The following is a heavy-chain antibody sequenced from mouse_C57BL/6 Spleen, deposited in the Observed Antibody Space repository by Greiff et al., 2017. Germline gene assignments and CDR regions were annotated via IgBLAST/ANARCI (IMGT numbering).Heavy chain of an antibody. J-gene: IGHJ4*01. V-gene: IGHV7-3*01. CDR2: IRNKANGYTT. Sequence: EVKLVESGGGLVQPGGSLSLSCAASGFTFTDYYMSWVRPPPGKALEWLGFIRNKANGYTTEYSASVKGRFTISRDNSQSILYLQMNALRAEDSATYYCARSPLVTGAMDYWGQGTSVTVSS. CDR1: GFTFTDYY. CDR3: ARSPLVTGAMDY. D-gene: IGHD2-2*01.